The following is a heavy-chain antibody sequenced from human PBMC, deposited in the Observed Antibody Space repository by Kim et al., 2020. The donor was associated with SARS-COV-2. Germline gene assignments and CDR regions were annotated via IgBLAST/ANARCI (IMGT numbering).Heavy chain of an antibody. V-gene: IGHV3-11*01. J-gene: IGHJ4*02. Sequence: ADSVKGRFTISKDNAKNSLYLQMNSLRAEDAAVYYGARVGSTVAAGSIDYWGQGTLVTVSS. D-gene: IGHD6-13*01. CDR3: ARVGSTVAAGSIDY.